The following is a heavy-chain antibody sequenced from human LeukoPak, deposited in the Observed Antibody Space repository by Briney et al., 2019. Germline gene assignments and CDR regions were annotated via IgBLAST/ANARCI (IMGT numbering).Heavy chain of an antibody. CDR2: ISPNSGDT. CDR1: GYTFTGHY. J-gene: IGHJ6*03. D-gene: IGHD6-19*01. CDR3: ARAAIAVAGDYHYHYMDV. Sequence: GASVKVSCKASGYTFTGHYMRWVRQAPGQGLEWMGWISPNSGDTDYAQRFQGRVTMTRDTSISTAYMELSRLRSDDTAVYYCARAAIAVAGDYHYHYMDVWGKGTTVTVSS. V-gene: IGHV1-2*02.